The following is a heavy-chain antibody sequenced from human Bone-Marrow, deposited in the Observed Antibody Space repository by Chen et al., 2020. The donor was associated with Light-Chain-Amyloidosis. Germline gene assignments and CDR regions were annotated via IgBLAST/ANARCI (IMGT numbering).Heavy chain of an antibody. Sequence: EVQLVESGGGLVQPGGSLRLSCAASGFTFSRYWMHWVRQVPGKGLVWVSRTNEDGSTKTYADSVRGRFTISRDNAKNTLYLQMNSLKDEDTAVDYWARDVAGADDYWGQGNLVTVSS. CDR3: ARDVAGADDY. J-gene: IGHJ4*02. CDR1: GFTFSRYW. V-gene: IGHV3-74*01. D-gene: IGHD6-19*01. CDR2: TNEDGSTK.